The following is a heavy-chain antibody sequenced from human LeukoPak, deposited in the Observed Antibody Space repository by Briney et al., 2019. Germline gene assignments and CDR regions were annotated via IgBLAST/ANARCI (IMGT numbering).Heavy chain of an antibody. CDR3: ARGGRGYSSSWYRNYFDY. J-gene: IGHJ4*02. D-gene: IGHD6-13*01. CDR2: INHSGST. V-gene: IGHV4-30-2*01. CDR1: GGSISSGGYY. Sequence: PSQTLSLTCTVSGGSISSGGYYWSWIRQPPGKGLEWIGEINHSGSTNYNPSLKSRVTISVDTSKNQFSLKLSSVTAADTAVYYCARGGRGYSSSWYRNYFDYWGQGTLVTVSS.